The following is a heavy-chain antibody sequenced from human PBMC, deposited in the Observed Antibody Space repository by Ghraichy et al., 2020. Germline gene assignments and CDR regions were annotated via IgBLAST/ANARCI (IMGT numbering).Heavy chain of an antibody. CDR3: AKDSGWLHDY. Sequence: GGSLRLSCAASGFSVSNYGMSWVRQAPGKGLEWVSAVRASDGITYYADSVKGRFTVSRDTSKNTGYLQMNSLRAEDTAVYYCAKDSGWLHDYWGQGTLVTVSS. J-gene: IGHJ4*02. CDR1: GFSVSNYG. V-gene: IGHV3-23*01. CDR2: VRASDGIT. D-gene: IGHD5-24*01.